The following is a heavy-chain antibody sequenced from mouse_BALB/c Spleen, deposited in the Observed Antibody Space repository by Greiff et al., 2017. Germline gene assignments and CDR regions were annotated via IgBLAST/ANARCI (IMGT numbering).Heavy chain of an antibody. Sequence: VKLMESGPGLVQPSQSLSITCTVSGFSLTSYGVHWVRQSPGKGLEWLGVIWSGGSTDYNAAFISRLSISKDNSKSQVFFKMNSLQANDTAIYYCAHWYYAMDYWGQGTSVTVSS. J-gene: IGHJ4*01. V-gene: IGHV2-2*02. CDR3: AHWYYAMDY. CDR2: IWSGGST. CDR1: GFSLTSYG.